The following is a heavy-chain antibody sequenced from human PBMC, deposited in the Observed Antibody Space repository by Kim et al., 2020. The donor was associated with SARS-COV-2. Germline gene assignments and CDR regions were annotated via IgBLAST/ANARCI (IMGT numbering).Heavy chain of an antibody. CDR2: ISAYNGNT. CDR3: ARGYYDFWSGNPADY. J-gene: IGHJ4*02. CDR1: GYTFTSYG. D-gene: IGHD3-3*01. Sequence: ASVKVSCKASGYTFTSYGISWVRQAPGQGLEWMGWISAYNGNTNYAQKLQGRVTMTTDTSTSTAYMELRSLRSDDTAVYYCARGYYDFWSGNPADYWGQGTLVTVSS. V-gene: IGHV1-18*04.